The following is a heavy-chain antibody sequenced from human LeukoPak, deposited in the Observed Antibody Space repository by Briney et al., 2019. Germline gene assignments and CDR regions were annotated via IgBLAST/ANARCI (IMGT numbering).Heavy chain of an antibody. V-gene: IGHV4-61*02. Sequence: SQTLSLTRTVSGGSISSGSYYWSWIRQPAGKGLEWIVRIYTSGSTNYIPSLKSPVTISVDTSKNQFSLKLSSVTAADTAVYYCARDPGDYVDYWGQGTLVTVSS. CDR2: IYTSGST. CDR3: ARDPGDYVDY. J-gene: IGHJ4*02. CDR1: GGSISSGSYY.